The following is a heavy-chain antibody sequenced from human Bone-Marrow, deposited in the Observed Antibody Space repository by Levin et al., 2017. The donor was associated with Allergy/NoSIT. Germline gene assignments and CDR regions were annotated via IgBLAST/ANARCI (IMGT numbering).Heavy chain of an antibody. V-gene: IGHV4-4*07. D-gene: IGHD6-13*01. CDR2: IYTSGST. CDR1: GGSISSYY. J-gene: IGHJ5*02. Sequence: SQTLSLTCTVSGGSISSYYWSWIRQPAGKGLEWIGRIYTSGSTNYNPSLKSRVTMSVDTSKNQFSLKLSSVTAADTAVYYCARDDPQRGILNWFDPWGQGTLVTVSS. CDR3: ARDDPQRGILNWFDP.